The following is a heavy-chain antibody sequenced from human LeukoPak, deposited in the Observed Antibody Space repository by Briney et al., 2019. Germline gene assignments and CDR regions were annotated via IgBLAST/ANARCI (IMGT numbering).Heavy chain of an antibody. D-gene: IGHD2/OR15-2a*01. CDR2: IYYSGST. V-gene: IGHV4-59*12. CDR3: ARDRSFAYYYYGMDV. J-gene: IGHJ6*01. CDR1: GGSISSYY. Sequence: SETLSLTCTVSGGSISSYYWSWIRQPPGKGLERIGYIYYSGSTYYNPSLKSRVTISVDTSKNQFSLKLSSVTAADTAVYYCARDRSFAYYYYGMDVWGQGTTVTVSS.